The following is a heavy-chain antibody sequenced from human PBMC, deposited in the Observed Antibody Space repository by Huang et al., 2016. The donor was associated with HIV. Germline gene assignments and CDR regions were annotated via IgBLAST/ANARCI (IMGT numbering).Heavy chain of an antibody. D-gene: IGHD3-16*01. J-gene: IGHJ6*03. V-gene: IGHV2-5*02. CDR3: AHIGRLGDYYMDV. CDR1: GFSLTTIGAG. Sequence: QITLKESGPALLRPTQTLTLTCTFSGFSLTTIGAGVGWIRPPPGTPLEWLVLIYWDDDKRFSPSLKTRISVTKDTSKNQVVFTMNNVGSTDTGTYYCAHIGRLGDYYMDVWGNGTAVTVSS. CDR2: IYWDDDK.